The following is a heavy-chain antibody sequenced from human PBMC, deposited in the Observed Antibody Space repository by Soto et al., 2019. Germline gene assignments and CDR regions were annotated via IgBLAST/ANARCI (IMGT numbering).Heavy chain of an antibody. V-gene: IGHV3-23*01. CDR3: AKGCGGDCYSGVQY. D-gene: IGHD2-21*02. J-gene: IGHJ4*02. Sequence: EVQLLESGRGLVQPGGSLRLSCAASGFTFSSSAMSWVRQAPGKGLEWVSSISNSGGSTYYADSVKGRFTISRDNSKNPLYPQMNSLQAEDTAVYYCAKGCGGDCYSGVQYWGQGTLVTVSS. CDR2: ISNSGGST. CDR1: GFTFSSSA.